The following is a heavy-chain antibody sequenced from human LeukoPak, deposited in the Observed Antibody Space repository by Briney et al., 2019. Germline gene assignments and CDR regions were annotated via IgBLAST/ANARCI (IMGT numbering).Heavy chain of an antibody. CDR2: IYSSGSA. J-gene: IGHJ5*02. CDR1: GGSIINHY. V-gene: IGHV4-4*07. CDR3: ARDVRYASGWSTPES. D-gene: IGHD6-19*01. Sequence: SSETLSLTCTVSGGSIINHYWSWIRQPAGQGLEWIGRIYSSGSANYSPSLKSRVSMSIDTSNNHFSLNFTSVTAADTALYFCARDVRYASGWSTPESWGQGTLVTVSS.